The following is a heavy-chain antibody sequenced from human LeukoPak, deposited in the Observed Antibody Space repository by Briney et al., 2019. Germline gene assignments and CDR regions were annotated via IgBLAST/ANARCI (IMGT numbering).Heavy chain of an antibody. CDR1: GFTFDDYA. Sequence: PGGSLRLSCAASGFTFDDYARHWVRQAPGRGLEGVSGISWNSGSIGYADSVKGRFTISRDNAKNSLYLQMNSLRAEDMALYYCAKGGPNLRGAIDYWGQGTLVTVSS. D-gene: IGHD1-26*01. J-gene: IGHJ4*02. V-gene: IGHV3-9*03. CDR3: AKGGPNLRGAIDY. CDR2: ISWNSGSI.